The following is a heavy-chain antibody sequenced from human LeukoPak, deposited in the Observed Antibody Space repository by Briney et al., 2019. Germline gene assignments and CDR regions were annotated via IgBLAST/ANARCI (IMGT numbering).Heavy chain of an antibody. V-gene: IGHV3-23*01. CDR1: GFTFSSYA. D-gene: IGHD3-16*02. CDR3: ARGYDDYVWGSYRYSPYFDY. CDR2: ISGSGGST. Sequence: PGGSLRLSCAASGFTFSSYAISWVRQAPGKGLEWVSDISGSGGSTYYADSVKGRFTISRDNSKNALYLQMNSLRAEDTAVYYCARGYDDYVWGSYRYSPYFDYWGQGTLVTVSS. J-gene: IGHJ4*02.